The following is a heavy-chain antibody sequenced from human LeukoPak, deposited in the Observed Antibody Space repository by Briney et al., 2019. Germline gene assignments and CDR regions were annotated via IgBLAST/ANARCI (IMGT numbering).Heavy chain of an antibody. CDR3: TTLMMVRGVIITFAFDI. CDR1: GFTFSNAW. CDR2: IKSKTDGGTT. J-gene: IGHJ3*02. D-gene: IGHD3-10*01. V-gene: IGHV3-15*01. Sequence: GGSLRLSCAAPGFTFSNAWMSWVRQAPGKGLEWVGRIKSKTDGGTTDYAAPVKGRFTISRDDSKNTLYLQMNSLKTEDTAVYYCTTLMMVRGVIITFAFDIWGQGTMVTVSS.